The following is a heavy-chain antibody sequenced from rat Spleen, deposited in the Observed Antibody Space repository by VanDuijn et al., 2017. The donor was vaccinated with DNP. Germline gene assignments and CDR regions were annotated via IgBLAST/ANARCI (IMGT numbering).Heavy chain of an antibody. CDR3: TTGGSLNY. D-gene: IGHD5-1*01. Sequence: EVQLVESGGALVQPGRSLKLSCAASGFTFSNYGMAWVRQAPTQGMEWVASITNSGGSTYYRDSVKGRFTISRDNAKSTLYLQMDSLRSEDTATYYCTTGGSLNYWGQGVMVTVSS. CDR2: ITNSGGST. V-gene: IGHV5-27*01. J-gene: IGHJ2*01. CDR1: GFTFSNYG.